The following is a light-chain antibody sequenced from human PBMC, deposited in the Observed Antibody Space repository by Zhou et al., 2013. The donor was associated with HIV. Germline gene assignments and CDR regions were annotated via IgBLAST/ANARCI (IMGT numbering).Light chain of an antibody. CDR2: GAS. V-gene: IGKV3-20*01. J-gene: IGKJ3*01. CDR3: QQYGDSFT. Sequence: EIVLTQSPGTLSLSPGERATLSCKASQSVSNNYLAWYQQKPGQAPRLLIYGASGRATGVPDRFSGSGSGTDFTLTVSRLEPEDFAVYYCQQYGDSFTFGPGTKVDIK. CDR1: QSVSNNY.